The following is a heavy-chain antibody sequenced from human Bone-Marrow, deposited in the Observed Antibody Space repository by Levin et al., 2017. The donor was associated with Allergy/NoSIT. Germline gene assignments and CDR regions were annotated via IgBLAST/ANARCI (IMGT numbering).Heavy chain of an antibody. CDR3: TTDRVSGWSFSRPD. CDR2: IKSKSHGGTA. CDR1: GFSFSDAW. Sequence: GESLKISCAVSGFSFSDAWMNWVRQAPGKGLEWVGRIKSKSHGGTADYGAPVKGRFTISRDDSKSTLFLQMSSLKTEDTGVYYCTTDRVSGWSFSRPDWGQGTLVTVSS. J-gene: IGHJ4*02. V-gene: IGHV3-15*07. D-gene: IGHD6-19*01.